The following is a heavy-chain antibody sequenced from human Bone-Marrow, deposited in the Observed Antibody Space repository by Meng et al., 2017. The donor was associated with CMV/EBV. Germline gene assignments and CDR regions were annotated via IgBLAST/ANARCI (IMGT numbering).Heavy chain of an antibody. D-gene: IGHD3-22*01. CDR3: ARGFTMIVG. Sequence: SETLSLTCTVSGGSISSSSYYWGWIRQPPGKGLEWIGYIYYSGSTNYNPSLKSRVTISVDTSKNQFSLKLSSVTAADTAVYYCARGFTMIVGWGQGTLVTVSS. V-gene: IGHV4-61*05. CDR1: GGSISSSSYY. CDR2: IYYSGST. J-gene: IGHJ4*02.